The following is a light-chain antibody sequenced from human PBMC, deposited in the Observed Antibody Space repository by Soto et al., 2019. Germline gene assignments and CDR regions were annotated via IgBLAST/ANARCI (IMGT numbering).Light chain of an antibody. J-gene: IGLJ2*01. CDR1: SSDVGGYNY. V-gene: IGLV2-8*01. Sequence: QSALTQPPSASGSPGQSVTISRTGTSSDVGGYNYVSWYQQHPGKAPKLMIYEVSKRPSGVPDRFSGSKSGNTASLTISGLQAEDEADYYCSSYAVNNNLGVFGGGTKVTVL. CDR2: EVS. CDR3: SSYAVNNNLGV.